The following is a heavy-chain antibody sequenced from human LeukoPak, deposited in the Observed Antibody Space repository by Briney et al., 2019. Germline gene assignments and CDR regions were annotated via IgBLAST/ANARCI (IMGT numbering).Heavy chain of an antibody. D-gene: IGHD2-2*01. J-gene: IGHJ5*02. CDR2: INPNSGGT. V-gene: IGHV1-2*02. CDR3: ARESPNYAQFDP. CDR1: GYTFTGYY. Sequence: ASVKVSCKASGYTFTGYYMHWVRQAPGQRLEWMGWINPNSGGTNYEQKFQGRATMTRDTSISTAYMELSTLRSDDTAVYYCARESPNYAQFDPWGQGTLVTVSS.